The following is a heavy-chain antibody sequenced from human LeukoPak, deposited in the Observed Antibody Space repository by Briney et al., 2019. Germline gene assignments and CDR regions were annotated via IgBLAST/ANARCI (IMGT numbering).Heavy chain of an antibody. D-gene: IGHD5-24*01. Sequence: HPGGSLRLSCAASGFTFSSYGMHWVRQAPGKGLEWVANIKQDGSEKYYVDSVKGRFTISRDNAKNSLYLQMNSLRAEDTAVYYCARLGGEMATIYYWGQGTLVTVSS. CDR2: IKQDGSEK. CDR1: GFTFSSYG. CDR3: ARLGGEMATIYY. J-gene: IGHJ4*02. V-gene: IGHV3-7*01.